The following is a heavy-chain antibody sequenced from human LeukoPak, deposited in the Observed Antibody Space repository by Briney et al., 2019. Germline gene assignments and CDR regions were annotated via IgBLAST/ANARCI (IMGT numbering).Heavy chain of an antibody. Sequence: ASVKVSCKASGYTFTSYGISWVRQAPGQGLEWMGWISAYNGNTNYAQKLQGRVTMTTDTSASTAYMELRSLRSDDTAVYYCARDSAVENWFDPWGQGTLVTVSS. CDR3: ARDSAVENWFDP. CDR1: GYTFTSYG. J-gene: IGHJ5*02. D-gene: IGHD6-19*01. V-gene: IGHV1-18*01. CDR2: ISAYNGNT.